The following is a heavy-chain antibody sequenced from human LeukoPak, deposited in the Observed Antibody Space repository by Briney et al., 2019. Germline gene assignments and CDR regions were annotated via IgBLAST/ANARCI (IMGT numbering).Heavy chain of an antibody. J-gene: IGHJ4*02. Sequence: GESLKISCKGSGYSFTSYWIGWVRQMPGKGLEWMGIIYPGDSDTRYSPSFQGQFTISADKSISTAYLQWSSLKASDTAMYYCARGGYDSSGYYLDKYYFDYWGQGTLVTVSS. D-gene: IGHD3-22*01. CDR2: IYPGDSDT. V-gene: IGHV5-51*01. CDR3: ARGGYDSSGYYLDKYYFDY. CDR1: GYSFTSYW.